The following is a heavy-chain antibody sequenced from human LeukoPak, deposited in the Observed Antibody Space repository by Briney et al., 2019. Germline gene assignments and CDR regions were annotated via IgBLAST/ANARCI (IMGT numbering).Heavy chain of an antibody. J-gene: IGHJ5*02. D-gene: IGHD3-22*01. CDR2: IYYSGST. CDR3: ARDYYDSSGLAGFDP. V-gene: IGHV4-4*08. CDR1: GGSISSYY. Sequence: PSETLSLTCTVSGGSISSYYWSWIRQPPGKGLEWIGYIYYSGSTYYNPSLKSRVTISVDTSKNQFSLKLSSVTAADTAVYYCARDYYDSSGLAGFDPWGQGTLVTVSA.